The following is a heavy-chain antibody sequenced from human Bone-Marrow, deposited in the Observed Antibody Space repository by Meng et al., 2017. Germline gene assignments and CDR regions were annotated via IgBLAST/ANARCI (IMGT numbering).Heavy chain of an antibody. CDR1: GGSFSGYY. Sequence: QVQLPQWGAGLLKPSEPLSLTCAVYGGSFSGYYWSWIRQPPGKGLEWIGEINHSGSTNYNPSLKSRVTISVDTSKNQFSLKLSSVTAADTAVYYCARGARVAGTDYWGQGTLVTVSS. V-gene: IGHV4-34*01. J-gene: IGHJ4*02. CDR3: ARGARVAGTDY. D-gene: IGHD6-19*01. CDR2: INHSGST.